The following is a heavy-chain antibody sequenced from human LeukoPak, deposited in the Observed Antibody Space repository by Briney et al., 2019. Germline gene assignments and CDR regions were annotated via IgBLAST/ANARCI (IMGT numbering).Heavy chain of an antibody. CDR2: ISSSGSTI. CDR1: GFTFSSYE. V-gene: IGHV3-48*03. CDR3: ASMGSQSLLWFGDDAFDI. Sequence: GGSLRLSCAASGFTFSSYEMNWVRQAPGQGLEWVSYISSSGSTIYYADSVQGRFTISRDNAKNSLYLQMNSLRAEDTAVYYCASMGSQSLLWFGDDAFDIWGQGTMVTVSS. D-gene: IGHD3-10*01. J-gene: IGHJ3*02.